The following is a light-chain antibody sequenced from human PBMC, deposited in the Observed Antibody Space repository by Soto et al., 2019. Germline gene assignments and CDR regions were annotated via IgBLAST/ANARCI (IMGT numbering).Light chain of an antibody. J-gene: IGKJ2*01. CDR3: QQYHSTPLYT. V-gene: IGKV4-1*01. CDR1: QSVLYNSKNKNY. CDR2: WAS. Sequence: DIVMTQSPDSLAVSLGERATINCKSSQSVLYNSKNKNYLAWYQQKPGQPPKLLIYWASTRESGVPDRFSGSGCGTDFNLTISSLLAGDVAGYYCQQYHSTPLYTFGQGTKLEIK.